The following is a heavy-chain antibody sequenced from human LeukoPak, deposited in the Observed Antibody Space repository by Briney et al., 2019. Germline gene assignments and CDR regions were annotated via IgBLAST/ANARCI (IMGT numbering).Heavy chain of an antibody. CDR3: ARGQGYCSSSQCSPGYYMDV. Sequence: KPGGSLRLSCAAFGFTFSNYGMNWVRQAPGKGLEWVSRISNSGTYIDYTDSVKGRFTISRDNAKSSLYLQMDSLRAEDTALYFCARGQGYCSSSQCSPGYYMDVWGKGTTVTVFS. J-gene: IGHJ6*03. V-gene: IGHV3-21*01. CDR2: ISNSGTYI. CDR1: GFTFSNYG. D-gene: IGHD2-2*01.